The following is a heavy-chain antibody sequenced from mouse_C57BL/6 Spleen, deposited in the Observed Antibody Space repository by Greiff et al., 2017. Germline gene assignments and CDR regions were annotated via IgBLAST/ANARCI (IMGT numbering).Heavy chain of an antibody. Sequence: VQLQQSGPELVKPGASVKISCKASGYSFTGYYMNWVKQSPEKSLEWIGEINPSTGGTTYNQKFKAKATLTVDKSSSTAYMQLKSLTSEDSAVXYCARNDGYYWFAYWGQGTLVTVSA. CDR2: INPSTGGT. D-gene: IGHD2-3*01. CDR3: ARNDGYYWFAY. V-gene: IGHV1-42*01. CDR1: GYSFTGYY. J-gene: IGHJ3*01.